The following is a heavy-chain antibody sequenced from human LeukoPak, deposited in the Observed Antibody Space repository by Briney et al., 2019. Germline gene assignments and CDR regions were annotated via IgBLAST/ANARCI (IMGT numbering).Heavy chain of an antibody. D-gene: IGHD3-22*01. Sequence: PGGSLRLSCAVSGITLSNYGMSWVRQAPGKGLEWVAGISGSGGGAIYADSVKGRFTISRDNAKNTLYLQMNSLRAEDTAVYFCAKRGVVIRVILVGFHKEAYYFDSRGRGALVTVSS. CDR2: ISGSGGGA. CDR1: GITLSNYG. J-gene: IGHJ4*02. V-gene: IGHV3-23*01. CDR3: AKRGVVIRVILVGFHKEAYYFDS.